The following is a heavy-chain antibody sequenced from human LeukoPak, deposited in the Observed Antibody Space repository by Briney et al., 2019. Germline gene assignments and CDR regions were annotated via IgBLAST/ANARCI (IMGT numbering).Heavy chain of an antibody. J-gene: IGHJ2*01. V-gene: IGHV1-2*02. D-gene: IGHD2-15*01. Sequence: ASVKVSCKAPGFTFNAYYIHWVRQAPGQGLEWMGWINPNTGDTNFAQKFQGGVAMTRDTSLSTAYMDLSRLTSDDTAVYYCARDWPGISLHFDLWGRGTLITVSS. CDR2: INPNTGDT. CDR1: GFTFNAYY. CDR3: ARDWPGISLHFDL.